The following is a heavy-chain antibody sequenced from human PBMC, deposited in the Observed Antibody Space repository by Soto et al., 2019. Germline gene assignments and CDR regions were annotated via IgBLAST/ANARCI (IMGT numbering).Heavy chain of an antibody. Sequence: QVQLVQSGAEVKKPGASVKVSCKASGYTFTSYAIHWVRQAPGQRLEWMGWINAGNGNTKYSQKFQGRVIITRDTSAGTAYMALRSLSSEDTAVYYGATPIGAFYGGQGTLVTFSS. J-gene: IGHJ4*02. CDR2: INAGNGNT. V-gene: IGHV1-3*01. CDR3: ATPIGAFY. CDR1: GYTFTSYA.